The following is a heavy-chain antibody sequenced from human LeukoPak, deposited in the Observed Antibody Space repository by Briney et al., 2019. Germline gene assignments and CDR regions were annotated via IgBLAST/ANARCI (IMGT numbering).Heavy chain of an antibody. J-gene: IGHJ5*02. Sequence: ASVKVSCKASGYTFTSYYMHWVRQAPGQGLEWMGIINPSGGSTSYAQKFQGRVTMTRDMSTSTVYMELSSLRSEDTAVYYCARDLPNYYDSSGYSSTWYNWFDPWGQGTLVTVSS. CDR2: INPSGGST. CDR3: ARDLPNYYDSSGYSSTWYNWFDP. V-gene: IGHV1-46*01. CDR1: GYTFTSYY. D-gene: IGHD3-22*01.